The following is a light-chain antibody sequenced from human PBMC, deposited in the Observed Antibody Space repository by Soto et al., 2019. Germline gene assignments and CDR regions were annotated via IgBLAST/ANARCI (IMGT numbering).Light chain of an antibody. CDR2: GAS. CDR3: QHYDNWPIT. Sequence: EVVRTQAPATLSVSLGERATLSCRASQSVSSNLAWYQQKPGQAPRLLIYGASTRATGFPARFSGSRSGTEFTLTISSLQSEDFAIYYCQHYDNWPITFGQGTRLEIK. V-gene: IGKV3-15*01. CDR1: QSVSSN. J-gene: IGKJ5*01.